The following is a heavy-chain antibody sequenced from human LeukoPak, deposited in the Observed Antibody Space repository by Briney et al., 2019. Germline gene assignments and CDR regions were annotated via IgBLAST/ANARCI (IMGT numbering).Heavy chain of an antibody. CDR3: ARHGGTDWAFYLDH. J-gene: IGHJ4*02. D-gene: IGHD3-9*01. CDR1: GDYISNYY. CDR2: IYYTGDT. V-gene: IGHV4-59*08. Sequence: SETLSLTCTVSGDYISNYYWSWIRQSPGKGLEWIGYIYYTGDTNYNPSLSSQVIILLDSSKNQFSLRLKSVTAADTAVYFCARHGGTDWAFYLDHWGQGSLVTVSS.